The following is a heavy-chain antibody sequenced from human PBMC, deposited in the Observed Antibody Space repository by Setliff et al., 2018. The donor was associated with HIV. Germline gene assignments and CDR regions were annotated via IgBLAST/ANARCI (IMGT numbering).Heavy chain of an antibody. CDR3: ARWMVVPRDPYYNYYYMDV. D-gene: IGHD3-22*01. V-gene: IGHV4-34*01. Sequence: ETLSLTCAVHGGSFSDYFWSWIRQSPGKGLEWIGEIHHSATTDYNPSLKSRVTISLDTSKNQFSLNLTSVTAADTAVYYCARWMVVPRDPYYNYYYMDVWGKGTTVTVSS. J-gene: IGHJ6*03. CDR2: IHHSATT. CDR1: GGSFSDYF.